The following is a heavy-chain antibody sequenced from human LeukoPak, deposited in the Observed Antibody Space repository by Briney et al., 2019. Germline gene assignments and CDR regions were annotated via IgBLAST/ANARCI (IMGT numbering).Heavy chain of an antibody. CDR2: ISGSGGST. CDR1: GFTFSSYS. D-gene: IGHD4-17*01. V-gene: IGHV3-23*01. Sequence: GGSLRLSCAASGFTFSSYSMNWVRQAPGKGLEWVSAISGSGGSTYYADSVKGRFTISRDNSKNTLYLQMNSLRAEDTAVYYCARDDYGDYVGAFDIWGQGTMVTVSS. CDR3: ARDDYGDYVGAFDI. J-gene: IGHJ3*02.